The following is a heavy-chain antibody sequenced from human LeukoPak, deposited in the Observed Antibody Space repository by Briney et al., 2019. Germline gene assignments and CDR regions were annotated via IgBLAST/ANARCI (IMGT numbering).Heavy chain of an antibody. Sequence: GSLRLPCAASGFTFSSYAMSWVRQAPGKGLEWVSGISGSGGSTYYADSVKGRFTISRDNSKNTLYLQMNSLRAEDTAVYYCAKGGAGARYDFWSGHPNWFDPWGQGTLVTVSS. CDR2: ISGSGGST. CDR3: AKGGAGARYDFWSGHPNWFDP. J-gene: IGHJ5*02. CDR1: GFTFSSYA. V-gene: IGHV3-23*01. D-gene: IGHD3-3*01.